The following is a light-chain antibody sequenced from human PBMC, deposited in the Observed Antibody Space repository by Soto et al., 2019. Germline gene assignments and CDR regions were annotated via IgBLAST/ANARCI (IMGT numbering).Light chain of an antibody. J-gene: IGKJ5*01. Sequence: DIQLTQSPSFLSASVGDRVTIPCRASQDISSFLAWYQQKPGKAPNLLIHTASTLQGGVPSRISGSGYGTEFTLTISSLQPEDFATHYCKQRRGYPITFGQGTRLEIK. CDR3: KQRRGYPIT. CDR2: TAS. V-gene: IGKV1-9*01. CDR1: QDISSF.